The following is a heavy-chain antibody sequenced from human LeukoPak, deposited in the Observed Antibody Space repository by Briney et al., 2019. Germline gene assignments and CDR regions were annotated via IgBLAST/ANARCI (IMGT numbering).Heavy chain of an antibody. CDR2: IKHSGST. CDR1: GGSFSGYY. J-gene: IGHJ5*02. Sequence: SETLSLTCAVYGGSFSGYYWSWIRQPPGKGLEWIGEIKHSGSTNYNPSLKSRVTISVDTSKNQFSLKLSSVTAADTAVYYCARGAGINWFDPWGQGTLVTVSS. V-gene: IGHV4-34*01. CDR3: ARGAGINWFDP.